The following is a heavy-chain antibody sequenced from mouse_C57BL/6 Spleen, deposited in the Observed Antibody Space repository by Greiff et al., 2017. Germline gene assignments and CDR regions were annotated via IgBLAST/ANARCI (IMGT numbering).Heavy chain of an antibody. D-gene: IGHD1-1*01. CDR3: TREGTVVPFDY. V-gene: IGHV5-9-1*02. CDR1: GFTFSSYA. J-gene: IGHJ2*01. Sequence: DVQLVESGAGLVKPGGSLKLSCAASGFTFSSYAMSWVRQTPEQRLEWVAYISSGGDYTYYADTMKGRITITRDNTRNTLYLQMSGLESEETAMYNCTREGTVVPFDYWGQGTTLTVSS. CDR2: ISSGGDYT.